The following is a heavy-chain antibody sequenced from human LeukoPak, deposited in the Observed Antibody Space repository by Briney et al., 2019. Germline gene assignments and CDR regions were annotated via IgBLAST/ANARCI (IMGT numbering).Heavy chain of an antibody. V-gene: IGHV3-21*01. CDR1: GFTFISYS. CDR2: ISSSSSYI. D-gene: IGHD1-1*01. J-gene: IGHJ4*02. Sequence: GGSLRLSCAASGFTFISYSMNWVRQAPGKGLEWVSSISSSSSYIYYADSVKGRFTISSDNAKNSLYLQMNSLRAEDTAVYYCARGTYWSPLDFDYWGQGTLVTVSS. CDR3: ARGTYWSPLDFDY.